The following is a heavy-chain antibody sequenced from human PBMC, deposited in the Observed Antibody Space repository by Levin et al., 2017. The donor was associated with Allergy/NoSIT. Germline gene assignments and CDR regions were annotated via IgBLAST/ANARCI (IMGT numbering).Heavy chain of an antibody. V-gene: IGHV4-30-2*01. CDR3: ASQAREYCSGGSCYHAAHFDY. CDR2: IYHSGST. J-gene: IGHJ4*02. CDR1: GGSISSGGYS. D-gene: IGHD2-15*01. Sequence: SETLSLTCAVSGGSISSGGYSWSWIRQPPGKGLEWIGYIYHSGSTYYNPSLKSRVTISVDRSKNQFSLKLSSVTAADTAVYYCASQAREYCSGGSCYHAAHFDYWGQGTLVTVSS.